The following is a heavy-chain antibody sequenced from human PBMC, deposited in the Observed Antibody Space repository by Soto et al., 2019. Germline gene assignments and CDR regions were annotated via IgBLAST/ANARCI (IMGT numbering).Heavy chain of an antibody. CDR3: ARNMDYYYGRGSGNGHGV. J-gene: IGHJ6*02. Sequence: QVQLVQSGAEVKEPGDSVRVSCEASGYTFTAYHIHWVRQAPGQGLEWMGWINPKFGDTTYAQDFQGRVSMTRDMSISTVYMELSWLTSDDTAIYYCARNMDYYYGRGSGNGHGVWGQGTTVTVFS. CDR2: INPKFGDT. CDR1: GYTFTAYH. V-gene: IGHV1-2*02. D-gene: IGHD3-10*02.